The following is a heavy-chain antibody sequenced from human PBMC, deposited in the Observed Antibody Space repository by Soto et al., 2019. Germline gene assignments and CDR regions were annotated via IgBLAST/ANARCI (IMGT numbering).Heavy chain of an antibody. Sequence: PSETLSLTCTVSGSTVRSFHWSWIRQPPGKGLEWIGYIYYSGSTNYNPSLKSRVTISVDTSKNQFSLKLSSVTAADTAVYYCATVGRYYDYWRGPNCLPPWGHGT. CDR1: GSTVRSFH. J-gene: IGHJ5*02. CDR2: IYYSGST. D-gene: IGHD3-3*01. CDR3: ATVGRYYDYWRGPNCLPP. V-gene: IGHV4-59*02.